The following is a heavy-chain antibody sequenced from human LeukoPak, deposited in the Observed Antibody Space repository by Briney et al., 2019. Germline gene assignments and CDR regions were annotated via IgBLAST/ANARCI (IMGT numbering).Heavy chain of an antibody. CDR2: ISHDGSIE. CDR3: ARGVNYGMDV. CDR1: GFTFRNSA. J-gene: IGHJ6*02. V-gene: IGHV3-30*04. Sequence: GGSQRLSCAAPGFTFRNSAMHWVRQAPGKGLEWVAFISHDGSIEYYADSVKGRFTVSRDNSKNTLYLQMNSLRGEDTAVYYCARGVNYGMDVWGQGTTAIVSS.